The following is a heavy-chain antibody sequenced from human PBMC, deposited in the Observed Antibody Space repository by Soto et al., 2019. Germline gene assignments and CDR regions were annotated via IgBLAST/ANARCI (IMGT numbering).Heavy chain of an antibody. V-gene: IGHV3-7*01. CDR1: GFTFSSYW. D-gene: IGHD3-22*01. Sequence: GGSLRLSCAASGFTFSSYWMSWVRQAPGKGLEWVANIKQDGSEKYYVDSVKGRFTISRDNAKNSLYLQMNSLRAEDTAVYYCARDYYDSSGYLDYWGQGTLGTVSS. CDR2: IKQDGSEK. J-gene: IGHJ4*02. CDR3: ARDYYDSSGYLDY.